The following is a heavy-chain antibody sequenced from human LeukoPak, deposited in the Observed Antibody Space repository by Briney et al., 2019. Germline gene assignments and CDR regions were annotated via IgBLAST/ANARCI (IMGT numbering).Heavy chain of an antibody. CDR1: GFTFSSYA. V-gene: IGHV3-48*04. CDR3: AKDFSSSWYYFDY. Sequence: GGSLRLSCAASGFTFSSYAMSWVRQAPGKGLEWVSYISSSGSTIYYADSVKGRFTISRDNAKNSLYLQMNSLRAEDTALYYCAKDFSSSWYYFDYWGQGTLVTVSS. J-gene: IGHJ4*02. D-gene: IGHD6-13*01. CDR2: ISSSGSTI.